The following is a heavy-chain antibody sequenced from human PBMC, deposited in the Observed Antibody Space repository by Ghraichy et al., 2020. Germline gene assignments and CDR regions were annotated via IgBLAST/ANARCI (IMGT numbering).Heavy chain of an antibody. J-gene: IGHJ4*02. Sequence: SQTLSLTCTVSGGSISSGNYYWGWTRQPPGKGLEWIGTIDSGGSAYYKPSDSGGSAYYNPSLKSRVTMSVDTSKNQFSLKLSSVTAADTAVYYCARRVEGIYGSGSDSFDYWGQGTLVTVSS. CDR1: GGSISSGNYY. D-gene: IGHD3-10*01. CDR3: ARRVEGIYGSGSDSFDY. CDR2: IDSGGSA. V-gene: IGHV4-39*01.